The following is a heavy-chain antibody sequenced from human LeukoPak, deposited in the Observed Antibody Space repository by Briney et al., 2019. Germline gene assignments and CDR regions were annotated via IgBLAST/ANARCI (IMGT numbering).Heavy chain of an antibody. V-gene: IGHV4-31*03. CDR1: GGSISSGGYY. J-gene: IGHJ3*01. CDR3: ARGTYNTSPPDL. Sequence: PSQTLSLTCTVSGGSISSGGYYWSWIRQHPGKGLEWVGYIYYTGSTKYNPSLKSRVTISVDTSRSQFSLKLNSVTAADTAVYYCARGTYNTSPPDLWGQGTMVTVSS. CDR2: IYYTGST. D-gene: IGHD1-14*01.